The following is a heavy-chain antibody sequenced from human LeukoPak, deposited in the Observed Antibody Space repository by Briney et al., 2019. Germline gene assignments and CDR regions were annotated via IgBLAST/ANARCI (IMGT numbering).Heavy chain of an antibody. D-gene: IGHD4-17*01. V-gene: IGHV1-69*06. J-gene: IGHJ6*03. CDR3: AREETFTTVTTSYYMDV. CDR1: GGTFSSYA. Sequence: SVKVSCKASGGTFSSYAISWARQAPGQGLEWMGGIIPIFGTANYAQKFQGRVTITADKSTSTAYMELSSLRSEDTAVYYCAREETFTTVTTSYYMDVWGKGTTVTISS. CDR2: IIPIFGTA.